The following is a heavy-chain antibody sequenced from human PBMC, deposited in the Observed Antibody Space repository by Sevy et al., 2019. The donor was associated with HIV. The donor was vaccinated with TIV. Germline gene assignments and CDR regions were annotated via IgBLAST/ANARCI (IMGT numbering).Heavy chain of an antibody. CDR3: ARLLHWSSYCFDS. J-gene: IGHJ4*02. V-gene: IGHV4-39*01. CDR2: IYYSGST. D-gene: IGHD2-8*02. CDR1: GGSISSSTNY. Sequence: SETLSLTCTVSGGSISSSTNYWGWIRQPPGKGLEWIGSIYYSGSTYYNPSLKSRVTISVDTSKNQFSLKVCSVPAADTAVYYCARLLHWSSYCFDSWGQGTLVTVSS.